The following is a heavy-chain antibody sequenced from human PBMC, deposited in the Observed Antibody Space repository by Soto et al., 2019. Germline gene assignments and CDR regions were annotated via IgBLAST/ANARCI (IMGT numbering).Heavy chain of an antibody. J-gene: IGHJ4*02. CDR1: GGSFRSYA. Sequence: VQLVQSGAEVRKPGSSVTVSCKASGGSFRSYAVSWVRLAPGQGLEWMGGIIPVFGTANYAQKFQGRVTITEDESTSTAYMELSSLRSDDTAMYYCAKGPSSGYFDYWGQGTLVTVSS. V-gene: IGHV1-69*01. CDR2: IIPVFGTA. CDR3: AKGPSSGYFDY. D-gene: IGHD3-22*01.